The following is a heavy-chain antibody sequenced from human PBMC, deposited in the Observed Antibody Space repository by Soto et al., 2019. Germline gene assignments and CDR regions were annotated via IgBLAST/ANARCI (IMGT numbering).Heavy chain of an antibody. V-gene: IGHV1-69*13. J-gene: IGHJ6*02. CDR2: IIPIFGTA. D-gene: IGHD5-18*01. CDR1: GGSFSSYA. CDR3: ARGGDTAMVYHGMDV. Sequence: ASVKVSCKASGGSFSSYAISWVRQAPGQGLEWMGGIIPIFGTANYAQKFQGRVTITADESTSTAYMELSRLRSDDTAVYYCARGGDTAMVYHGMDVWGQGTTVTVSS.